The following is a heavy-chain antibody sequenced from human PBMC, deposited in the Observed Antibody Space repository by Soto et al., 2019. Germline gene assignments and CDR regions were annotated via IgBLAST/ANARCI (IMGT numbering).Heavy chain of an antibody. Sequence: QLQLQESGPGLVKPSETLSLTCTVSGGSISSSSYYWGWIRQPPGKGLEWIGSIYYSGSTYYNPSLKSRVTISVDTSKNQFSLKLSSVTAADTAVYYCASPTRYFDWLSPNVWGQGTTVTVSS. D-gene: IGHD3-9*01. CDR3: ASPTRYFDWLSPNV. J-gene: IGHJ6*02. CDR2: IYYSGST. CDR1: GGSISSSSYY. V-gene: IGHV4-39*01.